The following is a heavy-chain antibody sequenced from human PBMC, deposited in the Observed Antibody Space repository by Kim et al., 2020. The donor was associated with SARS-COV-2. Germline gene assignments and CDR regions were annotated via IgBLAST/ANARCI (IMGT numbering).Heavy chain of an antibody. V-gene: IGHV4-4*02. CDR2: IYHSGST. CDR3: ARLPDVNGYNMDGMDV. J-gene: IGHJ6*02. D-gene: IGHD5-12*01. CDR1: GGSISSSNW. Sequence: SETLSLTCAVSGGSISSSNWWSWVRQPPGKGLEWIGEIYHSGSTNYNPSLKSRVTISVDKSKNQFSLKLSSVTAADTAVYYCARLPDVNGYNMDGMDVWGQGTTVTVSS.